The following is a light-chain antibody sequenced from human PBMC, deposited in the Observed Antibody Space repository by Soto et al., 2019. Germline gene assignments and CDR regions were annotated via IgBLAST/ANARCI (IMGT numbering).Light chain of an antibody. CDR1: RSLDSGQ. Sequence: EIVLTQSPGTLSLSHLESPTLSCSASRSLDSGQLAWYQQKVGRAPRLLIHDAFMRATGIPDRFSGSGSGTDFTLTIARLEPEDLAVYYCQQYGSSPLTFGGGTEVDI. V-gene: IGKV3-20*01. J-gene: IGKJ4*01. CDR3: QQYGSSPLT. CDR2: DAF.